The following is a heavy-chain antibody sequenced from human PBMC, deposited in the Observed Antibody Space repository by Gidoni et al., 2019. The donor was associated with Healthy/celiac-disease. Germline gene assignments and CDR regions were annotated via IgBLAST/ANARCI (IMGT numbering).Heavy chain of an antibody. D-gene: IGHD3-3*01. CDR1: GGSFSGYY. CDR3: ARGRKRITIFGVVIHYYFDY. CDR2: INHSGST. V-gene: IGHV4-34*01. J-gene: IGHJ4*02. Sequence: QLQLQQWGAGLLKPSETLSLTCAVYGGSFSGYYWSWIRQPPGKGLEWIGEINHSGSTNYNPSLKSRVTISVDTSKNQFSLKLSSVTAADTAVYYCARGRKRITIFGVVIHYYFDYWGQGTLVTVSS.